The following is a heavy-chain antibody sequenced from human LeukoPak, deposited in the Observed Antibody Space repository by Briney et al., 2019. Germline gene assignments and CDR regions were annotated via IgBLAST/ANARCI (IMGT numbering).Heavy chain of an antibody. CDR2: ISYDGSNK. CDR1: GFTFSSYA. J-gene: IGHJ6*03. CDR3: ARVNIVVVPADITPTIYYYYYMDV. D-gene: IGHD2-2*01. Sequence: GGSLRLSCAASGFTFSSYAMHWVRQAPGKGLEWVAVISYDGSNKYYADSVKGRFTISRDNSKNTLYLQMNSLRAEDTAVYYCARVNIVVVPADITPTIYYYYYMDVWGKGTTVTVSS. V-gene: IGHV3-30-3*01.